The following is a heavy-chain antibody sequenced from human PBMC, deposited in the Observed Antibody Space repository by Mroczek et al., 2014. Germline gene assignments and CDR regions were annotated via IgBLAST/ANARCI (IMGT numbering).Heavy chain of an antibody. CDR1: GFTFDDYA. CDR2: ISWNSGSI. J-gene: IGHJ6*02. D-gene: IGHD6-6*01. V-gene: IGHV3-9*01. CDR3: AKTYSSSPHLHFRRYYGMDV. Sequence: VQLVESGGGLVQPGRSLRLSCAASGFTFDDYAMHWVRQAPGKGLEWVSGISWNSGSIGYADSVKGRFTISRDNAKNSLYLQMNSLRAEDTALYYCAKTYSSSPHLHFRRYYGMDVWGQGTTVTVSS.